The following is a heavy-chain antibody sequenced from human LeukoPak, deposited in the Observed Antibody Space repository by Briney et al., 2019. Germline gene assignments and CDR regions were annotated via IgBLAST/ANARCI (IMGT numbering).Heavy chain of an antibody. V-gene: IGHV3-23*01. CDR2: ISGSGGST. CDR1: GFTFSSYA. D-gene: IGHD2-2*01. J-gene: IGHJ4*02. Sequence: GGSLRLSCAASGFTFSSYAMSWVRQAPGKGLEWVSAISGSGGSTYYADSVKGRFAVSRDNSKNTLYLQMNSLRAEDTAVYYCAKAGFGGQLLTFDYWGQGTLVTVSS. CDR3: AKAGFGGQLLTFDY.